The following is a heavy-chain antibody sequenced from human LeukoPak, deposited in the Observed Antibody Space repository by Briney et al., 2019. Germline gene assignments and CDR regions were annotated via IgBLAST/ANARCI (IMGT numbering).Heavy chain of an antibody. V-gene: IGHV3-21*01. CDR2: ISSSSSYI. D-gene: IGHD6-13*01. CDR1: GFTFSSYS. CDR3: ARESDSSSWYSGYFDY. J-gene: IGHJ4*02. Sequence: GGSLRLSCAASGFTFSSYSMNWVRQAPGKGLEWVSSISSSSSYIYYADSVKGRFTISRDNAKNSLYLQMNGLRAEDTAVYYCARESDSSSWYSGYFDYWGQGTLVTVSS.